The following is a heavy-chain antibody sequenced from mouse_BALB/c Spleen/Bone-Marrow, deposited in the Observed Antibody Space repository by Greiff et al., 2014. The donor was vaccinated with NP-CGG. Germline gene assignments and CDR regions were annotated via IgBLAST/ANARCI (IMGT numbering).Heavy chain of an antibody. CDR2: IYPGDGDT. J-gene: IGHJ2*01. V-gene: IGHV1-82*01. Sequence: QVQLQQSGPELVKPGASVKISCKASGYAFSSSWVNWVKQRPGQGLEWIGRIYPGDGDTNYNGKFKGKVTLTADKSSSTAYMQLSSLTSVDSAVYFCARDGYGKRNYFDYWGQGTTLTVSS. D-gene: IGHD2-1*01. CDR3: ARDGYGKRNYFDY. CDR1: GYAFSSSW.